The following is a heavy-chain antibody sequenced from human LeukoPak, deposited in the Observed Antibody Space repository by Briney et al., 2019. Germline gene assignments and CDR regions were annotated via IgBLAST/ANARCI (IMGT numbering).Heavy chain of an antibody. CDR2: IYYGGNT. CDR1: GDSISSGSYS. V-gene: IGHV4-39*01. CDR3: ARHRGGLPELNWYLDL. Sequence: SETLSLTCTVSGDSISSGSYSWDWIRQPPGKGLEWIGSIYYGGNTYHNPSLKSRVTISVDTSKNQFSLKLSSVTAADTAVYHCARHRGGLPELNWYLDLWGRGTLVTVSS. D-gene: IGHD3-16*01. J-gene: IGHJ2*01.